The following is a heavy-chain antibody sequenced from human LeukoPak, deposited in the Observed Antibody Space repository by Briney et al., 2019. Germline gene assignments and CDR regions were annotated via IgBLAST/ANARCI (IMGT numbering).Heavy chain of an antibody. D-gene: IGHD3-16*01. CDR3: SRDSTFGAVDDSNY. CDR1: GYSFTTFG. Sequence: GASVKVSCKASGYSFTTFGITWVRQAPGQGLEWMGWINANSNKTHYAQKFHDRVTMTTDTSTNTAFMELRGLKSDDTAMYYCSRDSTFGAVDDSNYWGQGTLVTVSS. V-gene: IGHV1-18*01. CDR2: INANSNKT. J-gene: IGHJ4*02.